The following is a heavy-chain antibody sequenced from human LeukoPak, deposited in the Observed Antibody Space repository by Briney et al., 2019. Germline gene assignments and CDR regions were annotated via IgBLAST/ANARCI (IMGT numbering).Heavy chain of an antibody. V-gene: IGHV3-23*01. Sequence: GGSLRLSCAASGLSFSSFAMSWVRQAPARGLEWLSSMKGTGETVYADSVRGRCTLFRDGSRNTVYLQLNNLRVEDTAVYYCARASWVSTADAVRWGQGTVVTVSS. D-gene: IGHD3-16*01. J-gene: IGHJ4*02. CDR1: GLSFSSFA. CDR2: MKGTGET. CDR3: ARASWVSTADAVR.